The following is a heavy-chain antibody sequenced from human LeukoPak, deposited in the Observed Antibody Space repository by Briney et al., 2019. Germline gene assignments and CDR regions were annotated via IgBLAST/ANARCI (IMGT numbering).Heavy chain of an antibody. CDR2: ISGSGDST. D-gene: IGHD4-11*01. V-gene: IGHV3-23*01. CDR3: AKDRRRATVTLFDY. Sequence: GGSLRLSCAASGFTFSSYAMSWVRQAPGKGLEWVSGISGSGDSTYYADSVKGRFTISRDNSKNTLYLQMNSLRAEDTAEYYCAKDRRRATVTLFDYWGQGTLVTVSS. CDR1: GFTFSSYA. J-gene: IGHJ4*02.